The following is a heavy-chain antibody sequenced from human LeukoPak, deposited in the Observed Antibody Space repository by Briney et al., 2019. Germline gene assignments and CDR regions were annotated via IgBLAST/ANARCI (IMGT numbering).Heavy chain of an antibody. Sequence: GGSLRLSCAASGITVSSNYMSWVRQAPGKGLEWVSVIYSTGNTYYADSVKGRFTISRDNSKNTLYLQMNSLRAEDTAMYYCARGSGPLDYWGQGTLVTVSS. D-gene: IGHD6-19*01. CDR2: IYSTGNT. CDR3: ARGSGPLDY. V-gene: IGHV3-53*01. J-gene: IGHJ4*02. CDR1: GITVSSNY.